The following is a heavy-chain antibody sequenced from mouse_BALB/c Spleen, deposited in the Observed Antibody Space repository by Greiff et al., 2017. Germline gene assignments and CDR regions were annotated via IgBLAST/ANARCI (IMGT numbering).Heavy chain of an antibody. CDR2: ISSGGSYT. CDR1: GFTFSSYA. D-gene: IGHD4-1*01. V-gene: IGHV5-9-3*01. J-gene: IGHJ2*01. Sequence: EVQVVESGGGLVKPGGSLKLSCAASGFTFSSYAMSWVRQTPEKRLEWVATISSGGSYTYYPDSVKGRFTISRDNAKNTLYLQMSSLRSEDTAMYYCARQKDLTGPFDYGGQGTTLTVSS. CDR3: ARQKDLTGPFDY.